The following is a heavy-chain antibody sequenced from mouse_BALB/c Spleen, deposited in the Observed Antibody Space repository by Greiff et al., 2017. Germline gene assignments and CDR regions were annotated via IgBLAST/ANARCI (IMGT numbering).Heavy chain of an antibody. CDR2: ISYSGST. CDR3: ARGEGSMITTSAWFAY. J-gene: IGHJ3*01. CDR1: GYSITSDYA. D-gene: IGHD2-4*01. V-gene: IGHV3-2*02. Sequence: EVQLQESGPGLVKPSQSLSLTCTVTGYSITSDYAWNWIRQFPGNKLEWMGYISYSGSTSYNPSLKSRISITRDTSKNQFFLQLNSVTTEDTATYYCARGEGSMITTSAWFAYWGQGTLVTVSA.